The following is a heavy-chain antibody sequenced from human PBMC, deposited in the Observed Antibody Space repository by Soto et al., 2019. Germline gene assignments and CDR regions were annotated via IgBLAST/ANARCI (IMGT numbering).Heavy chain of an antibody. V-gene: IGHV1-69*01. CDR1: AGTFPHYA. D-gene: IGHD7-27*01. CDR3: ACNWGNSLKNWLDP. J-gene: IGHJ5*02. Sequence: QVQLVQSGPEVRVSGSSVTVSCKASAGTFPHYALSWVRQAPGQGLDWIGGIIPVLATTTYAQKLQGRVSIIADESANTVYMELSSLTSEDTAVYYCACNWGNSLKNWLDPWGQGTLVTVSS. CDR2: IIPVLATT.